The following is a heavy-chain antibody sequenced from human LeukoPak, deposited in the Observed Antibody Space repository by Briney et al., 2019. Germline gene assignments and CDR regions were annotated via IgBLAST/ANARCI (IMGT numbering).Heavy chain of an antibody. CDR2: INHSGST. Sequence: SETLSLTCAVYGGSFSGYYWSWIRQPPGKGLGWIGEINHSGSTNYNPSLKSRVTISVDTSKNQFSLKLSSVTAADTAVYYCARGQTCSSTSCYLLYYYCYYMDVWGKGTTVAVSS. J-gene: IGHJ6*03. D-gene: IGHD2-2*01. V-gene: IGHV4-34*01. CDR1: GGSFSGYY. CDR3: ARGQTCSSTSCYLLYYYCYYMDV.